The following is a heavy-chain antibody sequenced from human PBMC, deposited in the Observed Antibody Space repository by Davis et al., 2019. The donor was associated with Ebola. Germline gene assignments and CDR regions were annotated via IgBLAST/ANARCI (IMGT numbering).Heavy chain of an antibody. CDR1: DYTFTTHG. CDR3: ARDGVITPFDY. J-gene: IGHJ4*02. Sequence: ASVKVSCKASDYTFTTHGISWVRQAPGQGLEWMGWISTFNGNTNYAQEFQNRVTMTTDTSTSTAYMELRSLRSDDTAVYYCARDGVITPFDYWGQGTLVTVSS. V-gene: IGHV1-18*01. CDR2: ISTFNGNT. D-gene: IGHD3-22*01.